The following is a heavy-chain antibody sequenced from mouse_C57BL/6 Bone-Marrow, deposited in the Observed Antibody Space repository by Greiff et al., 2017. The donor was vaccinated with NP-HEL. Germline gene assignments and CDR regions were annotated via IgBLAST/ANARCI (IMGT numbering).Heavy chain of an antibody. J-gene: IGHJ1*03. V-gene: IGHV5-15*01. CDR1: GFTFSDYG. D-gene: IGHD1-1*01. Sequence: EVQRVESGGGLVQPGGSLKLSCAASGFTFSDYGMAWVRQAPRKGPEWVAFISNLAYSIYYADTVTGRFTISRENAKNTLYLEMSSLRSEDTAMYYCARQREARYYGSRGYFDVWGTGTTVTVSS. CDR3: ARQREARYYGSRGYFDV. CDR2: ISNLAYSI.